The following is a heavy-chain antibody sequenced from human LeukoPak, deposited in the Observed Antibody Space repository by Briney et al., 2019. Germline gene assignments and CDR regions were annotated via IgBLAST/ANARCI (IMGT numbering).Heavy chain of an antibody. Sequence: PGGSLRLSCAASGFTFSSYEMNWVRQAPGKGLEWVSYISSSGSTIYYADSVKGRFTISRDNAKNSLYLQMNSLRAEDTAVYYCARSSATLLFDYWGQGTLVTVSS. CDR3: ARSSATLLFDY. V-gene: IGHV3-48*03. CDR1: GFTFSSYE. CDR2: ISSSGSTI. D-gene: IGHD6-25*01. J-gene: IGHJ4*02.